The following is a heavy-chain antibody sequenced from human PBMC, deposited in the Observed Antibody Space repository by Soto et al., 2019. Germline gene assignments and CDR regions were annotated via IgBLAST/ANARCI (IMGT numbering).Heavy chain of an antibody. CDR1: GFTFSDYV. Sequence: EVLLLESGGDSVQPRGSLRLSCIGSGFTFSDYVMSWVRQVPGKGLEWVSSISDGGERTDYRDSVRGRFTISRDNARFTLHLQMNSLRVDDTATYFCARDRSTDFGLDVWGQGTTVTVSS. D-gene: IGHD3-3*01. V-gene: IGHV3-23*01. J-gene: IGHJ6*02. CDR3: ARDRSTDFGLDV. CDR2: ISDGGERT.